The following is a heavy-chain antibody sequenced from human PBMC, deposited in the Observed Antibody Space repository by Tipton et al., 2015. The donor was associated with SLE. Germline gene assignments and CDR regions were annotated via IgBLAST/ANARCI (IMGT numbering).Heavy chain of an antibody. CDR1: GGSISGYY. D-gene: IGHD3-16*01. CDR2: ISDSGST. Sequence: TLSLTCTVSGGSISGYYWSWVRQPPGKGLEWIGYISDSGSTYYNPSLKSRVIISGDTSKNQFSLKLNSVTAGDTAVYYCARSRETYDLGGVFDFWGQGTLVTVSS. J-gene: IGHJ4*02. V-gene: IGHV4-59*01. CDR3: ARSRETYDLGGVFDF.